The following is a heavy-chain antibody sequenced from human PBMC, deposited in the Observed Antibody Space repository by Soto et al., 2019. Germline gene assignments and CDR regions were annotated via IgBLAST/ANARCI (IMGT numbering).Heavy chain of an antibody. CDR3: ARLGDSSSNAPSYHFYSMDV. CDR2: IWYNGGNK. V-gene: IGHV3-33*01. Sequence: GGSLSLSCAASGFTFRTYGMHWVRQAPGKGLEWVAVIWYNGGNKYYADSVRGRFTISRDNSKNTQYLQMNSLRAEDTAVYYCARLGDSSSNAPSYHFYSMDVWGQGTTVTVSS. D-gene: IGHD6-6*01. J-gene: IGHJ6*02. CDR1: GFTFRTYG.